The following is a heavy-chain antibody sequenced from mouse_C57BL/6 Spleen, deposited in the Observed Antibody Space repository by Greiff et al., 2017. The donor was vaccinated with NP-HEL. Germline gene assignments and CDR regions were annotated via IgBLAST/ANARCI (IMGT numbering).Heavy chain of an antibody. CDR2: IYPGSGNT. CDR1: GYTFTDYY. CDR3: ARYDYDGLYYFDY. Sequence: QVQLKESGAELVRPGASVKLSCKASGYTFTDYYINWVKQRPGQGLEWIARIYPGSGNTYYNEKFKGKATLTAEKSSSTAYMQLSSLTSEDSAVYFCARYDYDGLYYFDYWGQGTTLTVSS. D-gene: IGHD2-4*01. J-gene: IGHJ2*01. V-gene: IGHV1-76*01.